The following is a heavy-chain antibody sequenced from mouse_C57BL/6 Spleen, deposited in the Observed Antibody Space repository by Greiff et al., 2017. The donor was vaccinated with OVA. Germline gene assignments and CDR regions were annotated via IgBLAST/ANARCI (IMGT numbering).Heavy chain of an antibody. D-gene: IGHD2-4*01. Sequence: EVKLMESGGGLVQPGGSLSLSCAASGFTFTDYYMSWVRQPPGKALEWLGFIRNKANGYTTEDSASGKGRFTISRDTSQSILYLQISALTSEDCATYYCARYIRDYEWFAYWGQGTLVTVSA. CDR3: ARYIRDYEWFAY. CDR2: IRNKANGYTT. J-gene: IGHJ3*01. CDR1: GFTFTDYY. V-gene: IGHV7-3*01.